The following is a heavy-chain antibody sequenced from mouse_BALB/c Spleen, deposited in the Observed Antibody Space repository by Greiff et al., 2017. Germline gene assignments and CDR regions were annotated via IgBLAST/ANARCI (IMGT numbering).Heavy chain of an antibody. CDR3: ARSSPYAGAY. V-gene: IGHV3-2*02. D-gene: IGHD1-1*01. CDR2: ISYSGST. Sequence: EVKLQESGPGLVKPSQSLSLTCTVTGYSITSDYAWNWIRQFPGNTLEWMGYISYSGSTSYNPSLKSRISITRDTSKNQFFLQLNSVTTEDTATYYCARSSPYAGAYWGQGTLVTVSA. CDR1: GYSITSDYA. J-gene: IGHJ3*01.